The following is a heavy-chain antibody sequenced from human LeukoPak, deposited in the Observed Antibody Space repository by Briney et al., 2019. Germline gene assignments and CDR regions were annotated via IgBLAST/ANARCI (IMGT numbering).Heavy chain of an antibody. CDR2: INHSGST. D-gene: IGHD3-3*01. CDR1: GGSFSGYY. V-gene: IGHV4-34*01. Sequence: PSETLSLTCAVYGGSFSGYYWRWIRQPPGKGLEWIGEINHSGSTNYNPSLKSRVTISVDTSKNQFSLKLSSVTAADTAVYYCARSITIFGVVSNWLDPWGQGTLVTVSS. CDR3: ARSITIFGVVSNWLDP. J-gene: IGHJ5*02.